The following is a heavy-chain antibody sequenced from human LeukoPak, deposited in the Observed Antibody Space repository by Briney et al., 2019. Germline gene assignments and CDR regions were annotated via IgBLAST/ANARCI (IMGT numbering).Heavy chain of an antibody. CDR1: GGSISSSSYY. J-gene: IGHJ4*02. CDR2: IYYSGST. Sequence: SETLSLTCTVSGGSISSSSYYWGWIRQPPGKGLEWIGSIYYSGSTYYNPSLKSRVTISVDTSKNQFSLKLSSVTAADTAVYYCARQLRNYDILTGYSYYFDYWGRGTLVTVSS. CDR3: ARQLRNYDILTGYSYYFDY. D-gene: IGHD3-9*01. V-gene: IGHV4-39*01.